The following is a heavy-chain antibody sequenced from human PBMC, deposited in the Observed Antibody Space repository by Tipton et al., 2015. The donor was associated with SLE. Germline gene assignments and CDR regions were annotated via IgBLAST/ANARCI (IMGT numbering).Heavy chain of an antibody. V-gene: IGHV3-9*01. D-gene: IGHD3-22*01. J-gene: IGHJ6*02. CDR3: AKGDGTDSSGFDYYYGMDV. CDR2: ISWNSGTI. Sequence: QLVQSGGGLVQPGRSLRLSCAASGFSFNDYGIHWVRQTPGKGLEWVSGISWNSGTIGYADSVKGRFTISRDNAKNSLYLQMNSLRADDTALYYCAKGDGTDSSGFDYYYGMDVWGQGTTVTVSS. CDR1: GFSFNDYG.